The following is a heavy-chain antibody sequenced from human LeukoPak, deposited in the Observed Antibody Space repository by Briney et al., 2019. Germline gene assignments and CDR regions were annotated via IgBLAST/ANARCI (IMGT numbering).Heavy chain of an antibody. V-gene: IGHV3-23*01. CDR2: ISGSGGST. Sequence: GGSLRLSCAASGFTFSSYAMSWVRQAPGKGLEWVSAISGSGGSTYYADSVKGRFTISRDNSKNTLYLQMNSLRAEDTAVYYCAKDLPPGIAAAGAFDYWGQGTLVTVSS. D-gene: IGHD6-13*01. J-gene: IGHJ4*02. CDR1: GFTFSSYA. CDR3: AKDLPPGIAAAGAFDY.